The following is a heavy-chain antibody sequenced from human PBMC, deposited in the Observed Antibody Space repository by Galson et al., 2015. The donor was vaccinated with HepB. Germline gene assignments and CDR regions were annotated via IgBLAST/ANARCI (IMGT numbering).Heavy chain of an antibody. D-gene: IGHD3-9*01. CDR1: GFTFSSYA. CDR3: ARGKYYDILTGYYQTLDY. CDR2: ISYDGSNK. J-gene: IGHJ4*02. Sequence: SLRLSCAASGFTFSSYAMHWVRQAPGKGLEWVAVISYDGSNKYYADSVKGRFTISRDNSKNTLYLQMNSLRAEDTAVYYCARGKYYDILTGYYQTLDYWGQGTLVTVPS. V-gene: IGHV3-30*04.